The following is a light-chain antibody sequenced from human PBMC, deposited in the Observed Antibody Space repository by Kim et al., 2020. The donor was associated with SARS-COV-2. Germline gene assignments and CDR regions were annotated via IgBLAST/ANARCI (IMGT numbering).Light chain of an antibody. J-gene: IGLJ3*02. CDR2: TTN. CDR3: AAWDSSLSVWG. V-gene: IGLV10-54*04. Sequence: PIATLPCTGNSNNVGNQGASWRQQNPGHPPKRLSYTTNNRPSGISERFSASRSGNTASLTITGLQPEDAADYYCAAWDSSLSVWGFGGGTQLTVL. CDR1: SNNVGNQG.